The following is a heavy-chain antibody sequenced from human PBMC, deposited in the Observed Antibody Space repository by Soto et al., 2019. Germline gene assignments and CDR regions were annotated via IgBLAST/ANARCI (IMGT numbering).Heavy chain of an antibody. V-gene: IGHV3-30*18. CDR3: AKGGRQWLVTPDFNY. CDR1: GVTFSDYA. Sequence: PGGSLRLSCAASGVTFSDYAMHWVRQAPGKGLEWVAVVSHNGRNTHYPASVKGRFTVARDSSKTTVSLEMTSLRAEDTAVYYCAKGGRQWLVTPDFNYWGQGALVTVSS. CDR2: VSHNGRNT. D-gene: IGHD6-19*01. J-gene: IGHJ4*02.